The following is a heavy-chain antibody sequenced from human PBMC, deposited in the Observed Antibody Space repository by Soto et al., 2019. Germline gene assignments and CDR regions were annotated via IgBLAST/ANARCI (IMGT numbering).Heavy chain of an antibody. V-gene: IGHV3-21*01. CDR2: ISSSSSYI. CDR1: GFTFSSYS. J-gene: IGHJ4*02. D-gene: IGHD3-22*01. Sequence: EVQLVESGGGLVKPGGSLRLSCAASGFTFSSYSMNWVRQAPGKGLEWVSSISSSSSYIYYADSVKGRFTISRDNAKNSLHLQMISLGAEDTAVYNCARDYDSSGYDYWGQGTLVTVSS. CDR3: ARDYDSSGYDY.